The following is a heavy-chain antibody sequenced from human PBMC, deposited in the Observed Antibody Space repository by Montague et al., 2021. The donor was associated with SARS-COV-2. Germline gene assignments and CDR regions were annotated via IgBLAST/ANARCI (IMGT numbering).Heavy chain of an antibody. V-gene: IGHV3-23*01. J-gene: IGHJ4*02. CDR2: ITSSGGKT. CDR1: GFTFGTYA. Sequence: SLRLSCAASGFTFGTYAMTWVRQAPGKGLEWVSTITSSGGKTYYADSVKGRFTISRDNSKNTLYLQMSSLRVDDTAVYYCAKDPLLYGDFWSGHYFDYWGQGTLVTVSS. CDR3: AKDPLLYGDFWSGHYFDY. D-gene: IGHD3-3*01.